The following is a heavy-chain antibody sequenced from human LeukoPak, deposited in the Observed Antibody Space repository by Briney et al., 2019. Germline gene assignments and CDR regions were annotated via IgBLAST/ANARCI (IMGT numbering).Heavy chain of an antibody. CDR2: INRGGDT. CDR3: ARGYGSGSYFNGA. V-gene: IGHV4-34*01. D-gene: IGHD3-10*01. Sequence: SETLSLTCAVYGGSFSGYYWSWIRQPPGKGLEWIGEINRGGDTNYNPSLRSRVTISVDTSKNQFSLNLKSVTAADTAVYYCARGYGSGSYFNGAWGQGTLVTVSS. CDR1: GGSFSGYY. J-gene: IGHJ5*02.